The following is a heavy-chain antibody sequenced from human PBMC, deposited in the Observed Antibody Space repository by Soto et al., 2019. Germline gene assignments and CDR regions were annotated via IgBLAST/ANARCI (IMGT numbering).Heavy chain of an antibody. CDR1: GGSISNYY. Sequence: SETLSLSCTVSGGSISNYYGSCVRKPQGKGLEWIGFMYYTGSTKYNPSLKSRVSMSVDTSKNQFSLRLISVTAADTAKYFCAREGNLGRWLKPLDFWGQGTLVTVSS. J-gene: IGHJ4*02. CDR2: MYYTGST. CDR3: AREGNLGRWLKPLDF. V-gene: IGHV4-59*01. D-gene: IGHD5-12*01.